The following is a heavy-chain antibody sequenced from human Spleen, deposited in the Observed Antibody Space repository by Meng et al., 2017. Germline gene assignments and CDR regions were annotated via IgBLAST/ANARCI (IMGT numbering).Heavy chain of an antibody. D-gene: IGHD6-19*01. CDR2: INPNSGDT. CDR1: GYTFTDYY. Sequence: ASVKVSCKTSGYTFTDYYLHWVRQAPGQGLESLGWINPNSGDTNHAQNFQGRVTMTRDTSTSTVYMELSSLRSEDTAVYYCARGPGSSGWYYWGQGTLVTVSS. CDR3: ARGPGSSGWYY. J-gene: IGHJ4*02. V-gene: IGHV1-2*02.